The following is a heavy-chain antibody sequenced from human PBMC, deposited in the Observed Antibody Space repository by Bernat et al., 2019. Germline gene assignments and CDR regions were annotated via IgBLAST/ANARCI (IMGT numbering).Heavy chain of an antibody. Sequence: QVQLVESGGGVVQPGRSLRLSCVASGFTFSSSSLHWVRQAPGKGLEWVAVISYDGSDKYYADSVKGRFTISRDNSKNTLYLQMNSLRVEDTAVYYCASGRYSDSYYFDYWGQGTLVTVSS. CDR2: ISYDGSDK. V-gene: IGHV3-30*04. D-gene: IGHD1-26*01. J-gene: IGHJ4*02. CDR1: GFTFSSSS. CDR3: ASGRYSDSYYFDY.